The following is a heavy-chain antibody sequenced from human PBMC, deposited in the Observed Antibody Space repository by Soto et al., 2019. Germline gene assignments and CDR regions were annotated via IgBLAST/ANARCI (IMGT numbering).Heavy chain of an antibody. CDR3: ARIPVDTYMINWFDP. CDR2: IYYSGST. Sequence: XTLSLPCTVSGGSISSGYYYWSWIRQPPGKGLEWIGYIYYSGSTNYNPSLKSRVSISLDTSKNQFSLRLTSLTSSDTAVYYCARIPVDTYMINWFDPWGQGTLVTVSS. D-gene: IGHD5-18*01. CDR1: GGSISSGYYY. J-gene: IGHJ5*02. V-gene: IGHV4-61*01.